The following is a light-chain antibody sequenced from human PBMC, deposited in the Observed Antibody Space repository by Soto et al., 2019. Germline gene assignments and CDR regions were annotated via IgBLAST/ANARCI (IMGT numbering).Light chain of an antibody. V-gene: IGLV2-14*01. Sequence: QSALTQPASVSGSPGQSITISCTGTSSDVGGYNYVSWYQHHPGKAPKVMIYEVSNRPSGVSNRFSGSKSGNTASLTISGLQAEDEADYYCGSYTSFSILVVFGTGTKVTVL. CDR2: EVS. J-gene: IGLJ1*01. CDR1: SSDVGGYNY. CDR3: GSYTSFSILVV.